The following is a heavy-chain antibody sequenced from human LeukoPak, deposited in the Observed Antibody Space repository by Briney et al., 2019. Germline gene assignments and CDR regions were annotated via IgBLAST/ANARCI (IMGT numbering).Heavy chain of an antibody. J-gene: IGHJ4*02. D-gene: IGHD3-10*01. CDR1: GASVSSGGYY. V-gene: IGHV4-61*08. Sequence: SETLSLTCTVSGASVSSGGYYWGWIRQPPGKGLEWIGYIYYSGSTNYNPSLKSRVTISVDTSKNQFSLKVSSVTAADTAVYYCARRGGSGRSVDYWGQGTLVTVSS. CDR2: IYYSGST. CDR3: ARRGGSGRSVDY.